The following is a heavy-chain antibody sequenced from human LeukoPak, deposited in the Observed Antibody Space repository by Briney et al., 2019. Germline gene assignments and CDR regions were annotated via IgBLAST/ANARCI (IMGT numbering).Heavy chain of an antibody. CDR2: ISWNSGSI. CDR3: AKESNSGGPGYFDY. J-gene: IGHJ4*02. CDR1: GFTFDDYA. Sequence: GGSLRLSCAASGFTFDDYAMHWVRQAPGKGLEWVSGISWNSGSIGYADSVKGRFTISRDNSKNTLYLQMNSLRAEDTAVYYCAKESNSGGPGYFDYWGQGTLVTVSS. D-gene: IGHD3-10*01. V-gene: IGHV3-9*01.